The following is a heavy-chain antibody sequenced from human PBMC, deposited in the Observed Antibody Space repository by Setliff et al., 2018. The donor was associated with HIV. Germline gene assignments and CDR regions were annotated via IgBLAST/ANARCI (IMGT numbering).Heavy chain of an antibody. CDR3: ARTQYDRVGEYFQY. CDR2: INPTGGST. Sequence: GASVKVSCKASGYPFTSYYMHWVRQAPGQGLEWMGIINPTGGSTSYAQKFQGRVTMTTDTSTSTVYMELSSLRSDDTAVYYCARTQYDRVGEYFQYWGQGTLVTAPQ. D-gene: IGHD3-22*01. V-gene: IGHV1-46*01. J-gene: IGHJ1*01. CDR1: GYPFTSYY.